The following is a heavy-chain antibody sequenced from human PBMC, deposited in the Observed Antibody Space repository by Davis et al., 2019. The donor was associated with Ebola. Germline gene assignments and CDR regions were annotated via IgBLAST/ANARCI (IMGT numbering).Heavy chain of an antibody. Sequence: AASVKVSCKASGYTFTSYYMHWVRQAPGQGLEWMGIINPSGGSTSYTQKFQGRVTMTRDTSTSTVYMELSSLRSEDTAVYYCASPGPVGGSYLHYWGQGTLVTVSS. CDR1: GYTFTSYY. CDR2: INPSGGST. J-gene: IGHJ4*02. CDR3: ASPGPVGGSYLHY. D-gene: IGHD1-26*01. V-gene: IGHV1-46*01.